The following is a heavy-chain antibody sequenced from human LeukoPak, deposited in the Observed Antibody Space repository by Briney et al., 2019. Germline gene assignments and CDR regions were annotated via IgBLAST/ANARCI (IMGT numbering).Heavy chain of an antibody. V-gene: IGHV3-74*01. J-gene: IGHJ4*02. CDR2: INTDGSST. CDR1: GFTFSSYW. Sequence: PGGSLRLSCEASGFTFSSYWMAWVRQAPGKGLVWVSRINTDGSSTSYADSVKGRFTISRDNAKNTLYLQMNSLRAEDTAVYYCARVNDFGDYFDYWGQGTLVTVSS. CDR3: ARVNDFGDYFDY. D-gene: IGHD3-3*01.